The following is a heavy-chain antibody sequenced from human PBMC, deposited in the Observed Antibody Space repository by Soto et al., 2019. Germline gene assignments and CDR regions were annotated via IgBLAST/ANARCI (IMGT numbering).Heavy chain of an antibody. CDR2: INGGNGNT. D-gene: IGHD1-26*01. V-gene: IGHV1-3*01. CDR3: ARGDSGYTGSHYIDYFTL. J-gene: IGHJ4*02. Sequence: QVQLVQSGAELKKPRASVKVSCKASGNTLSNYAIHWVRQAPGQSLEWMGWINGGNGNTKYSEHFQGRVTFTRDTCAGTTHMELRSLTSADTAIYYCARGDSGYTGSHYIDYFTLGGEGTLVTVSS. CDR1: GNTLSNYA.